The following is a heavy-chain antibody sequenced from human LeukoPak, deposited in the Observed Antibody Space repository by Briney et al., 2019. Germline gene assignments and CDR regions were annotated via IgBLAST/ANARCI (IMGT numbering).Heavy chain of an antibody. Sequence: SETLSLTCTVSGGSISSHYRSWIRQPPGKGLEWIGYIYYSGSTNYNPSLKSRVTISVDTSKNQFSLKLSSVTAADTAVYYCARVSNYDILTGYYDQWGQGTLVTVSS. CDR3: ARVSNYDILTGYYDQ. CDR2: IYYSGST. D-gene: IGHD3-9*01. CDR1: GGSISSHY. V-gene: IGHV4-59*11. J-gene: IGHJ4*02.